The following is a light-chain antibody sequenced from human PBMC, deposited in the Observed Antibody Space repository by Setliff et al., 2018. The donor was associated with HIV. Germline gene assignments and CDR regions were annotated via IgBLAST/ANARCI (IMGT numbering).Light chain of an antibody. V-gene: IGLV2-14*03. CDR3: SSYTSGYTFV. CDR1: SSDVGAYNY. J-gene: IGLJ1*01. CDR2: DVS. Sequence: QSVLTQPASVSGSPGQSITISCTGTSSDVGAYNYVSWYQQHPGKAPKLMIYDVSNRPSGVSNRFSGSKSGNTASLTISGLQAEDEADYYCSSYTSGYTFVFGTGTKVTVL.